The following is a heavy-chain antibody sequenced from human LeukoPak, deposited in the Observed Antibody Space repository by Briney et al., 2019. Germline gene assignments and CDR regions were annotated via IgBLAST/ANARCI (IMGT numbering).Heavy chain of an antibody. CDR3: ARDLAAVAAPFDY. CDR2: ISSSSSYI. CDR1: GFTFSNYS. V-gene: IGHV3-21*01. Sequence: PGGSLRLSCAASGFTFSNYSMNWVRQAPGKGLEWVSSISSSSSYIYYADSVKGRFTISRDNAKNSLYLQMNSLRAEDTAVYYCARDLAAVAAPFDYWGQGTLDTVSS. D-gene: IGHD6-19*01. J-gene: IGHJ4*02.